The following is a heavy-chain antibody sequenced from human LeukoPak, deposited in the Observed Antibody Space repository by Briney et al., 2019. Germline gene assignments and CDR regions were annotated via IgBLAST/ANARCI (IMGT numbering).Heavy chain of an antibody. J-gene: IGHJ4*02. Sequence: PSQTLSLTCTVSGDSISSYYWSWIRQPPGKGLEWIGYISYSGSTTYNPSLKSRVTISVDTSKDQFSLKLSSVTAADTAVYYCARQGDVWGSYRFDYWGQGTLVTVSS. CDR3: ARQGDVWGSYRFDY. CDR1: GDSISSYY. CDR2: ISYSGST. V-gene: IGHV4-59*08. D-gene: IGHD3-16*02.